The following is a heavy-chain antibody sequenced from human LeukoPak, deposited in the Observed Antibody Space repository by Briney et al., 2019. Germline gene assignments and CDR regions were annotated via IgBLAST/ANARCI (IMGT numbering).Heavy chain of an antibody. V-gene: IGHV4-61*02. CDR3: ARKYYYDSSGYFHDAFDI. CDR1: GGSISSGSYY. CDR2: IYTSGST. Sequence: SETLSLTCTVSGGSISSGSYYWSWIRQPAGRGLEWIGRIYTSGSTNYNPSLKSRVTISVDTSKNQFTLKLSSVTAADTAVYYCARKYYYDSSGYFHDAFDIWGQGTMVTVSS. D-gene: IGHD3-22*01. J-gene: IGHJ3*02.